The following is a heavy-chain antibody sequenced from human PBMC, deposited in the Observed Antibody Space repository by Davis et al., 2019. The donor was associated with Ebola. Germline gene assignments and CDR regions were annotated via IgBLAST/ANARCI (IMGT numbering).Heavy chain of an antibody. CDR3: LRQAYSSTWLI. D-gene: IGHD6-13*01. Sequence: GESLKISCNGSGYSFTSYWIGWVRQMPGKGLEWMGIIYPDESRTRYTPSFQGQVTISADKSISTAYLQWSSLKASDTATYYCLRQAYSSTWLIWGQGTMVTVSS. CDR1: GYSFTSYW. J-gene: IGHJ3*02. V-gene: IGHV5-51*01. CDR2: IYPDESRT.